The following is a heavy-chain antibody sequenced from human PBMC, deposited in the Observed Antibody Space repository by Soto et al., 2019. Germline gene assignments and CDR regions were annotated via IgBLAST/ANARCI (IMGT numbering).Heavy chain of an antibody. CDR3: ARGDNTGSPTGGFCP. CDR2: ISNYNGDT. CDR1: GYTFTRYS. Sequence: QVQLVQSGAEVRKPGASVQVSCKASGYTFTRYSINWVRQAPGQGLEWVGWISNYNGDTKYAEKFQGRVTLTTDTFKTTSYNDLRSLTADDTAMYFCARGDNTGSPTGGFCPWGQGNLVTV. D-gene: IGHD1-1*01. V-gene: IGHV1-18*04. J-gene: IGHJ5*02.